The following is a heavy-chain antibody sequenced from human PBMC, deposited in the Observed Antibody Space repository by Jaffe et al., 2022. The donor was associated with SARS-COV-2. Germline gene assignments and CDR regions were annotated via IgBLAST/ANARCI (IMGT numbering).Heavy chain of an antibody. D-gene: IGHD1-26*01. V-gene: IGHV3-7*03. CDR1: GFTFGSYW. Sequence: DVRLVESGGGLVQPGGSLRLSCAASGFTFGSYWMSWVRQAPGKGLEWVANINQDGREKYYVGSVKGRFTISRDNAKNSLYLQMNSLRVEDTAMYYCAWGGRPLDWGQGTLVTVSS. J-gene: IGHJ4*02. CDR2: INQDGREK. CDR3: AWGGRPLD.